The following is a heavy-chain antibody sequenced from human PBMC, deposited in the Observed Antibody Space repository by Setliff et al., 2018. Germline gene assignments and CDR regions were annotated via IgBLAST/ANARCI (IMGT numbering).Heavy chain of an antibody. V-gene: IGHV1-2*04. CDR3: ARRRYYYDSSGYRWGGFYFDY. CDR1: GYTFTGYH. J-gene: IGHJ4*02. D-gene: IGHD3-22*01. Sequence: ASVKVSCKASGYTFTGYHMHWVRQAPGQGLEWMGWINPNSGGTNYAQKFQGWVTMTRDTSISTAYMELSRLRSDDTAVYYCARRRYYYDSSGYRWGGFYFDYWGQGTRVTVSS. CDR2: INPNSGGT.